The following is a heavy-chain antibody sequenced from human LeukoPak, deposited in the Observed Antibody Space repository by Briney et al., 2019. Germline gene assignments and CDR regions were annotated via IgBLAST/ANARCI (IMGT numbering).Heavy chain of an antibody. CDR2: ISSSSSTI. Sequence: PGGSLRLSCAASGFTFSSYGMNWVRQAPGKGLEWVSYISSSSSTIYYADSVKGRFTISRDNAKNSLYLQMNSLRAEDTAVYYCARVLVITMIVVWFDPWGQGTLVTVSS. V-gene: IGHV3-48*01. CDR1: GFTFSSYG. CDR3: ARVLVITMIVVWFDP. D-gene: IGHD3-22*01. J-gene: IGHJ5*02.